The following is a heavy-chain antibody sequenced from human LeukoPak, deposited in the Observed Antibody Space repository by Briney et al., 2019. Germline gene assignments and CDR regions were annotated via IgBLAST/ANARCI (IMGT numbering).Heavy chain of an antibody. Sequence: GGSLRLSCATSGFTFSSSWMSWVRQAPGKGLECVANIKEDGREKYYVDSVKGRFTISRDNAKNSLYLQMSSLRAEDTAVYYCAKSAYYDSSGFYREYYFDYWGQGTLVTVSS. CDR3: AKSAYYDSSGFYREYYFDY. CDR2: IKEDGREK. J-gene: IGHJ4*02. D-gene: IGHD3-22*01. CDR1: GFTFSSSW. V-gene: IGHV3-7*01.